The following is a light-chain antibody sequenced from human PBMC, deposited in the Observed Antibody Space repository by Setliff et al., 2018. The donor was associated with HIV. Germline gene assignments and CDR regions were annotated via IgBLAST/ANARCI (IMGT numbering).Light chain of an antibody. CDR3: QSYDSSLSGYV. Sequence: QSVLTQPPSVSGAPGQRVTIPCTGSSSNIGAGFDVHWYQQFPGTAPKLLIYSFTNRPSGVPDRFSGSKSGTSASLAIAGLQAEDEADYYCQSYDSSLSGYVFGTGTKVTVL. CDR1: SSNIGAGFD. V-gene: IGLV1-40*01. J-gene: IGLJ1*01. CDR2: SFT.